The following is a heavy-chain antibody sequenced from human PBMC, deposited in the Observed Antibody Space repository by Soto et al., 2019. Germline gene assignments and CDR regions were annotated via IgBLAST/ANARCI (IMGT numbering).Heavy chain of an antibody. D-gene: IGHD4-17*01. CDR1: GGTFSSYA. V-gene: IGHV1-69*01. Sequence: QVQLVQSGAEVKKPGSSVKVSCKASGGTFSSYAISWVRQAPGQGLEWMGGIIPIFGTANYAQKFQGRVTITEDESTRTAYMELSSLRSEDTAVYYCARVIWADYGGNSDWFDPWGQGTLVTVSS. CDR3: ARVIWADYGGNSDWFDP. J-gene: IGHJ5*02. CDR2: IIPIFGTA.